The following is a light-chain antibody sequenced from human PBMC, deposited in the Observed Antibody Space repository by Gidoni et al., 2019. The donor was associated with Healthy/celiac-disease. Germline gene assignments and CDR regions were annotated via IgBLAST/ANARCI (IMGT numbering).Light chain of an antibody. CDR1: QSVSSY. J-gene: IGKJ5*01. V-gene: IGKV3-11*01. Sequence: IVLTQSPATLSLSPGERATLSCRDSQSVSSYLGWYQQKPGQAPRLLIYDASNRATGIPARFSGSGSGTDFTLTISSLEPEDFAVYYCQQRSNWRVTFGQGTRLEIK. CDR2: DAS. CDR3: QQRSNWRVT.